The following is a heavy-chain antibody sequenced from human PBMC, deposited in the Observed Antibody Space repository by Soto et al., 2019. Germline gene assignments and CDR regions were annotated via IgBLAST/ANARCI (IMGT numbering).Heavy chain of an antibody. CDR3: TTWTVCSGDGYSAVFDY. J-gene: IGHJ4*02. CDR1: GFTHAW. CDR2: IKSNRDGGAT. V-gene: IGHV3-15*01. Sequence: EVQLVESGGGLVKPGESLRLSCAASGFTHAWMSWVRQAPGKGLEWVGRIKSNRDGGATDYAAPVRGRFTISRDDSKNTVELQMNGLRTEYTAVYYCTTWTVCSGDGYSAVFDYWGQGTLVTVSS. D-gene: IGHD2-21*01.